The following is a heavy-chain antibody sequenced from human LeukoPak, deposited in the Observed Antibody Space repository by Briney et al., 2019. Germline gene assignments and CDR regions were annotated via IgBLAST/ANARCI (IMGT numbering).Heavy chain of an antibody. CDR3: AHYYGSGSYQNRYFDY. Sequence: SGPTLVKPTQTLTLTCTLSGFSLSTGGVGVGRIRQPPGKALEWLALIYWDDDKYYSPSLKIRLTITRDTSKNQVVLTMTNVDPVDTGTYFCAHYYGSGSYQNRYFDYWGQGALVTVSS. D-gene: IGHD3-10*01. V-gene: IGHV2-5*02. CDR1: GFSLSTGGVG. J-gene: IGHJ4*02. CDR2: IYWDDDK.